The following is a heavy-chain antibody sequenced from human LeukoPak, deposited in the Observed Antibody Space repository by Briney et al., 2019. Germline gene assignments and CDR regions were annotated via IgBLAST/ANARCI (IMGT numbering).Heavy chain of an antibody. CDR2: IIPMFGTT. V-gene: IGHV1-69*05. J-gene: IGHJ4*02. CDR3: ATTSMYGDYVAFAFAH. D-gene: IGHD4-17*01. Sequence: GASVKVSCKASGGTLSNYALSWVRQAPGQGLEWMGGIIPMFGTTKYAQEFQGRVTITTDESTRTAYMELSSLRSEDTAVFYCATTSMYGDYVAFAFAHWSQGTLVTVSS. CDR1: GGTLSNYA.